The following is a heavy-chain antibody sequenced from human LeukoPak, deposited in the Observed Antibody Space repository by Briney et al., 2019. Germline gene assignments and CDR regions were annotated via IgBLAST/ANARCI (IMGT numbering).Heavy chain of an antibody. J-gene: IGHJ6*03. D-gene: IGHD6-13*01. V-gene: IGHV4-59*01. Sequence: SETLSLTCTVSGGSISSYYWSWIRQPPGKGLEWIGYIYYSGSTNYNPSLKSRVTISVYTSKNQFSLKLSSVTAADTTVYYCARAHSSSWFASDYYYYYYMDVWGKGTTVTVSS. CDR2: IYYSGST. CDR1: GGSISSYY. CDR3: ARAHSSSWFASDYYYYYYMDV.